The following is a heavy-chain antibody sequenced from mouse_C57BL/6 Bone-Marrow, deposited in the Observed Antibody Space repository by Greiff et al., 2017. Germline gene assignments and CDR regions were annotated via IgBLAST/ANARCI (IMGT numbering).Heavy chain of an antibody. Sequence: VQLKQSGAELVRPGASVKLSCTASGFNIKDDYMHWVKQRPEQGLEWIGWIDPENGDTEYASKFQGKATITADTSSNTAYLQLSSLTSEDTAVYYCTPYDGSSYGWYFDVWGTGTTVTVSS. CDR3: TPYDGSSYGWYFDV. J-gene: IGHJ1*03. D-gene: IGHD1-1*01. CDR2: IDPENGDT. V-gene: IGHV14-4*01. CDR1: GFNIKDDY.